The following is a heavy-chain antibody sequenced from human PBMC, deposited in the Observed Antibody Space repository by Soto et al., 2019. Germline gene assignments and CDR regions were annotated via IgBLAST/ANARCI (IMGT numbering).Heavy chain of an antibody. J-gene: IGHJ4*02. V-gene: IGHV4-59*08. CDR2: IYYSGST. D-gene: IGHD6-13*01. CDR3: ARHGSWEAASYYFDY. CDR1: GGSISSYY. Sequence: SETLSLTCTVSGGSISSYYWSWIRQPPGKGLEWIAYIYYSGSTNYNPSLKSRVTISLDTSKNQFSLKLSSVTAADTAVYYCARHGSWEAASYYFDYWGQGTLVTVS.